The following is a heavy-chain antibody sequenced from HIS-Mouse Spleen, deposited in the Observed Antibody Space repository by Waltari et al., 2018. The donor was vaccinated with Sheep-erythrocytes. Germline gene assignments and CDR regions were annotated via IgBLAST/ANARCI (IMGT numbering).Heavy chain of an antibody. V-gene: IGHV3-21*01. CDR1: GFTFSSYS. CDR2: SRSSSSYI. J-gene: IGHJ4*02. CDR3: ARVASGATFDY. D-gene: IGHD1-26*01. Sequence: EVQLVESGGGLVKPGGSLRLSCAAPGFTFSSYSMNWVRQAPGKGLEWVSSSRSSSSYIYYADSVKGRFTISRDNAKNSLYLQMNSLRAEDTAVYYCARVASGATFDYWGQGTLVTVSS.